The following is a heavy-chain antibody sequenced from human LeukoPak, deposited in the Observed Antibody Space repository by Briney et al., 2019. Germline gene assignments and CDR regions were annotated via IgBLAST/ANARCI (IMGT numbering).Heavy chain of an antibody. V-gene: IGHV3-33*01. J-gene: IGHJ4*02. D-gene: IGHD2-2*01. CDR3: ARDLCSTTSCFDY. CDR1: GFIFSSYG. Sequence: PGRSLRLSCVTSGFIFSSYGIHWVRQAPGKGLEWVARHFASNKYYAESVRGRFTMSRDNSKSTLYLQMDSLRVEDTAVYYCARDLCSTTSCFDYWGQGTLVSVSS. CDR2: HFASNK.